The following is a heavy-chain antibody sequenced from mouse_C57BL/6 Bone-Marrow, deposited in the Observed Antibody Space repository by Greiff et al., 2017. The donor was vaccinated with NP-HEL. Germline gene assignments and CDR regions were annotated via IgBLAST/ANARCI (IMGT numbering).Heavy chain of an antibody. CDR2: ISNGGGST. J-gene: IGHJ4*01. Sequence: EVHLVESGGGLVQPGGSLKLSCAASGFTFSDYYMYWVRQTPEKRLEWVAYISNGGGSTYYPDTVKGRFTISRDNAKNTLYLQMSRLKSEDTAMYYCARHAVVSMDYWGQGTSVTVSS. V-gene: IGHV5-12*01. CDR1: GFTFSDYY. CDR3: ARHAVVSMDY. D-gene: IGHD1-1*01.